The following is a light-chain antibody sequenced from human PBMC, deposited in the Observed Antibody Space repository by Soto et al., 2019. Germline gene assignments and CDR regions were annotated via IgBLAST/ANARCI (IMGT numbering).Light chain of an antibody. CDR3: SSYTSSSTYV. CDR1: SSDVGGYNC. J-gene: IGLJ1*01. V-gene: IGLV2-14*01. CDR2: DVS. Sequence: QSVLNQPPSVSGSPGQSITISCTGTSSDVGGYNCVSWYQQHPSKAPKLMIYDVSNRPSGVSNRFSGSKSGNTASLAISGLQAEDEADYYCSSYTSSSTYVFGTGTKVNV.